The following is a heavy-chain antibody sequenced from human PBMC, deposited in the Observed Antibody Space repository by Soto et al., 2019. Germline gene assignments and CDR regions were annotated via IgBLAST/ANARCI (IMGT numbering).Heavy chain of an antibody. J-gene: IGHJ6*02. Sequence: GASVEVSCKASGYTFTSCGMSWVRQAHGQGLEWMGWISGYNGNTNLTQKLQGRVTMTTDTSTTTAYMELRSLRSDDTAVYYCTRDSQWLRFLPYGMDVWGQGTTVPVSS. CDR2: ISGYNGNT. V-gene: IGHV1-18*01. D-gene: IGHD5-12*01. CDR3: TRDSQWLRFLPYGMDV. CDR1: GYTFTSCG.